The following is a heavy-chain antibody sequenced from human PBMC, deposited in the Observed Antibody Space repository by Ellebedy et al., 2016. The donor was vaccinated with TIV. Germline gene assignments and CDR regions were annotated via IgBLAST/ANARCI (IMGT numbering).Heavy chain of an antibody. D-gene: IGHD6-19*01. CDR2: IKQDGSEK. Sequence: GESLKISXAASGFTFSTYWMSWVRQAPGKGLEWVANIKQDGSEKYYVDSVKGRFTISRDNAKNSLYLQMNSLRAEDTAVYYCATSFSVADDLFDYWGQGTLVTVSS. V-gene: IGHV3-7*01. CDR1: GFTFSTYW. CDR3: ATSFSVADDLFDY. J-gene: IGHJ4*02.